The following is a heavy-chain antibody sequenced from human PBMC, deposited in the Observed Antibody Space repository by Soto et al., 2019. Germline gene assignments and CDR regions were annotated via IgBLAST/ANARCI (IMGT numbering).Heavy chain of an antibody. Sequence: GGSLRLSCAASGFTVSSNYMSWVRQAPGKGLEWVSVIYSGGSTYYADSVKGRFTISRHNSKNTLYLQMNSLRAEDTAVYYCARDLERVSGSSWSDAFDIWGQGTMVTVSS. CDR3: ARDLERVSGSSWSDAFDI. D-gene: IGHD6-13*01. CDR2: IYSGGST. CDR1: GFTVSSNY. J-gene: IGHJ3*02. V-gene: IGHV3-53*04.